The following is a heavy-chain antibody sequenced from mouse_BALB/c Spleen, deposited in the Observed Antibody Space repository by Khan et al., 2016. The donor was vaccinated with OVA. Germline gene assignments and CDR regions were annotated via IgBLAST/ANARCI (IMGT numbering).Heavy chain of an antibody. CDR3: GRDGAYHRNDGWFAY. CDR1: GYTFTSYT. D-gene: IGHD2-14*01. CDR2: IIPGSGYT. V-gene: IGHV1-4*01. J-gene: IGHJ3*01. Sequence: QVQLQQSGAELARPGASVKMSCKASGYTFTSYTIHWIKLRPGQGLEWIGYIIPGSGYTNYNQKFKDKATLTADKSSTTAYMQLSSLTSDDSAVYYCGRDGAYHRNDGWFAYWGQGTLVTVSA.